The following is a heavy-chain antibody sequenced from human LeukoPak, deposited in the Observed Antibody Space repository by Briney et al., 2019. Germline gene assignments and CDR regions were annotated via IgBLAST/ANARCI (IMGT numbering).Heavy chain of an antibody. D-gene: IGHD1-26*01. V-gene: IGHV3-74*01. Sequence: PGGSLRLSCAASGFTFSSYWVHWVRQAPGKGLVWVSRINSDGSITTYADSVKGRFTISRDNAKNTLYLQMNSLRAEDTAVYYCVRRGGSGNYYFDYWGQGTLVTVSS. CDR1: GFTFSSYW. J-gene: IGHJ4*02. CDR3: VRRGGSGNYYFDY. CDR2: INSDGSIT.